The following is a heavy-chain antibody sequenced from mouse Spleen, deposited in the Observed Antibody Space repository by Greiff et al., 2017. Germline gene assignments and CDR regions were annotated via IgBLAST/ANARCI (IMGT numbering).Heavy chain of an antibody. V-gene: IGHV1S56*01. CDR2: IYPGDGST. CDR3: ARGGELYGNYVGRYFDV. CDR1: GYTFTSYD. D-gene: IGHD2-1*01. Sequence: VHLVESGPELVKPGALVKISCKASGYTFTSYDINWVKQRPGQGLEWIGWIYPGDGSTKYNEKFKGKATLTADKSSSTAYMQLSSLTSENSAVYFCARGGELYGNYVGRYFDVWGAGTTVTVSS. J-gene: IGHJ1*01.